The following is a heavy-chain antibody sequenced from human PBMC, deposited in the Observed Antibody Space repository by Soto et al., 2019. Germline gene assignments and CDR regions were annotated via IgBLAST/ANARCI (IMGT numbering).Heavy chain of an antibody. Sequence: PSETLSLTCTVSDGSINSYYWSWIRQSPGKGLEWIGYIYYNGNTNYNPSLKSRVTISVDRSKNQFSLNLTSVTAADTAVYYCARHSATGYSSGWFTHWGQGALVTVS. D-gene: IGHD6-19*01. CDR2: IYYNGNT. V-gene: IGHV4-59*08. CDR3: ARHSATGYSSGWFTH. J-gene: IGHJ5*02. CDR1: DGSINSYY.